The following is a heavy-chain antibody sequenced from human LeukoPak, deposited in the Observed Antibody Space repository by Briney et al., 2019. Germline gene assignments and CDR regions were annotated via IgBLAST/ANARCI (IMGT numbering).Heavy chain of an antibody. J-gene: IGHJ4*02. CDR2: IYASGST. D-gene: IGHD3-22*01. Sequence: SETLSLTCTVSGGSVSSGSYYWIWIRQPAGKGLKWFGRIYASGSTNYNPSLKSRVTISLDTSKNQFSLKLSSVTAADTAVYYCARTLGYYDSSGYSDFDYWGQGTLVTVSS. CDR3: ARTLGYYDSSGYSDFDY. V-gene: IGHV4-61*02. CDR1: GGSVSSGSYY.